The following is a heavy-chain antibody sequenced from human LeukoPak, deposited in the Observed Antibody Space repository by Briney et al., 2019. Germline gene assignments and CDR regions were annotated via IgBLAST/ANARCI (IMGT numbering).Heavy chain of an antibody. CDR2: ISPTSSYT. D-gene: IGHD1-1*01. J-gene: IGHJ4*02. Sequence: GGSLRLSCSACGFTFSDYYMTWIRQAPGKGLEWISYISPTSSYTNHAAAVKGRFIISRDNAKNSLSLQMNSLSAEDTAVYYCARGSFSGTAPFDYWGQGTLVTVSS. V-gene: IGHV3-11*06. CDR3: ARGSFSGTAPFDY. CDR1: GFTFSDYY.